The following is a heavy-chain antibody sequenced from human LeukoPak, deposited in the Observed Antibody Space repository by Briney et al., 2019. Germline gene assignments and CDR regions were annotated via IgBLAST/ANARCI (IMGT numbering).Heavy chain of an antibody. CDR2: IVDSGGST. Sequence: SGGSLRLSCAASGFNFGFYAMSWVRQAPGKGLEWVSAIVDSGGSTYYADSVKGRFTISRDNSKNTLYLQMNSLRAEDTAIYYCAKDALRTSGWYYFDYWGRGTLVAVSS. CDR1: GFNFGFYA. J-gene: IGHJ4*02. D-gene: IGHD6-19*01. CDR3: AKDALRTSGWYYFDY. V-gene: IGHV3-23*01.